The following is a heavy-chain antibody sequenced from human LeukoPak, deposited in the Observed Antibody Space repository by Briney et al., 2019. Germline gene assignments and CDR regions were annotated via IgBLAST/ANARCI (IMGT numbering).Heavy chain of an antibody. CDR1: GGSISSGGYS. Sequence: SQTLSLTCAVSGGSISSGGYSWSWIRQPPGKGLEWIGYIYHSGSTYYNPSLKSRVTISVDTSKNQFSLKLSSVTAADTAVYYGAGDKEGIVADWGQGTLATVSS. V-gene: IGHV4-30-2*01. D-gene: IGHD1-26*01. CDR2: IYHSGST. CDR3: AGDKEGIVAD. J-gene: IGHJ4*02.